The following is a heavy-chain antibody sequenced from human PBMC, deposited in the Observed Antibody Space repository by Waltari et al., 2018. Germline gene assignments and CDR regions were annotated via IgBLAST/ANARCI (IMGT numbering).Heavy chain of an antibody. V-gene: IGHV3-66*01. CDR3: GRSNYGDYWFDP. CDR1: GLIVGTHY. Sequence: DVQLVESGGGLVRPGGSLRLSCAASGLIVGTHYMAWIRQAPGKGLEWVSIIYRNETTYYTDSVKNRFTISRDTSKNIVYLQMKSLRVEDTAMYYCGRSNYGDYWFDPWGQGTLVSVSS. J-gene: IGHJ5*02. D-gene: IGHD4-17*01. CDR2: IYRNETT.